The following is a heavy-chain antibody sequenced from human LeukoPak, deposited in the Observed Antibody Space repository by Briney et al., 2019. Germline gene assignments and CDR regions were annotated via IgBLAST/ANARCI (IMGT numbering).Heavy chain of an antibody. CDR1: GFTVSSNY. J-gene: IGHJ4*02. V-gene: IGHV3-66*02. CDR3: ARDPLYGYFDY. Sequence: PGGSLRLSCAASGFTVSSNYMSWVPQAPGKGLEGVSVIYSGGSTYYADSVKGRFTISKDNSKNTLYLQMNSLRAEDTAVYYCARDPLYGYFDYWGQGTLVTVSS. D-gene: IGHD4-17*01. CDR2: IYSGGST.